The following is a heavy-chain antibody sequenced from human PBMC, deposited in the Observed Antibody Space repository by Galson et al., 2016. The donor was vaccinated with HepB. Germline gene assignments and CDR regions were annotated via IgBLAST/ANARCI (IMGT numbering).Heavy chain of an antibody. CDR1: GFIFSSYD. J-gene: IGHJ4*02. V-gene: IGHV3-23*01. D-gene: IGHD4-17*01. CDR3: ARHETTVTYYFDY. Sequence: SLRLSCAASGFIFSSYDMSWVRQAPGKGLEWVSAISGHGGSKYDKDSVKGRFTISRDNSRNTLYLQMSSLRVEDTAVYCCARHETTVTYYFDYWGQGALVTVSS. CDR2: ISGHGGSK.